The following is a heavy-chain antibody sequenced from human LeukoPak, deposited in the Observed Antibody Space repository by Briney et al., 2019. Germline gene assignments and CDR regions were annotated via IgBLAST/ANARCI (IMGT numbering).Heavy chain of an antibody. CDR3: ARHRIGWYEYAMDV. J-gene: IGHJ6*02. V-gene: IGHV4-4*02. D-gene: IGHD6-19*01. Sequence: SETLSLTCTVSLDSTTSNFWSWVRQPPGKGLEWIGEIHRSGSPNYNPSLQSRVTISIDRSRNQIVLELSSVTAADTAVYYCARHRIGWYEYAMDVWGQGTTVTVSS. CDR1: LDSTTSNF. CDR2: IHRSGSP.